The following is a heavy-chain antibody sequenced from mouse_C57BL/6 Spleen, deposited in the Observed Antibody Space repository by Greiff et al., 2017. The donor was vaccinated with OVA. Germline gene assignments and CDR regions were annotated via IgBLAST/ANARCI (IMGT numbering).Heavy chain of an antibody. CDR2: IDPNSGGT. CDR1: GYTFTSYW. V-gene: IGHV1-72*01. Sequence: QVHVKQPGAELVKPGASVKLSCKASGYTFTSYWMHWVKQRPGRGLEWIGRIDPNSGGTKYNEKFKSKATLTVDKPSSTAYMQLSSLTSEDSAVYYCAREGWLLLGYYAMDYWGQGTSVTVSS. J-gene: IGHJ4*01. CDR3: AREGWLLLGYYAMDY. D-gene: IGHD2-3*01.